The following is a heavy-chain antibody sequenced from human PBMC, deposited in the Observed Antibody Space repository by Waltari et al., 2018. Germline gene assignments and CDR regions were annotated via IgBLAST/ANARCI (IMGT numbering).Heavy chain of an antibody. D-gene: IGHD1-26*01. Sequence: LQLQESGTGLVKPSETLSLTCTVLGGSLSSSSYHCGWTRQPPGKGLEWIGSISYSGCTYYTPSLKSRVTISVDTSKNQFSLKLSSVTAADTAVYYCARHPWDGYYMDVWGKGTTVTVSS. CDR2: ISYSGCT. J-gene: IGHJ6*03. CDR1: GGSLSSSSYH. CDR3: ARHPWDGYYMDV. V-gene: IGHV4-39*01.